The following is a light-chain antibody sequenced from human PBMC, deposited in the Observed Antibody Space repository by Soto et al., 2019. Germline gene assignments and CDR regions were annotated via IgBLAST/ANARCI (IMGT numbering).Light chain of an antibody. Sequence: QAVVTQEPSLTVSPGETFTLTCGSSPGAVTSGHYPYWFQQKPGQAPRTLIYDTKNKHSWTPARFSGSLLGGKAALTLSGAQPEDEAEYYCLLSYSGPRVFGGGTKLTVL. J-gene: IGLJ3*02. V-gene: IGLV7-46*01. CDR2: DTK. CDR1: PGAVTSGHY. CDR3: LLSYSGPRV.